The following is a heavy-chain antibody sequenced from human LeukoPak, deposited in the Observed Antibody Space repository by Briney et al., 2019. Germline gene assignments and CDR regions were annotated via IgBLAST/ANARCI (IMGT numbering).Heavy chain of an antibody. CDR1: GFTFSGYV. CDR3: VKRVTVGTTVS. D-gene: IGHD1-26*01. CDR2: ISSNGGST. J-gene: IGHJ5*02. Sequence: TGGSLRLSCAASGFTFSGYVMNWIRQAPGKGLEYVSAISSNGGSTYYADSVKGRFTISRDNSKNTLYLQMSSLRAEDTAVYDCVKRVTVGTTVSWGQGTLVTVSA. V-gene: IGHV3-64D*09.